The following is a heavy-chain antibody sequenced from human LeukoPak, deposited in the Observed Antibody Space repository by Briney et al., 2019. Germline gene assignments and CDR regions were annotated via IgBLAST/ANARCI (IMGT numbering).Heavy chain of an antibody. J-gene: IGHJ5*02. CDR3: ARGDFGVVITYSWFDP. CDR2: ISNYGTNK. Sequence: PGRSLRLSCAASGFTFSKYTIHWVGQAASNGLGGGAVISNYGTNKYYADSVTCRFTIPRDNSKTTLYLQMDSLRAEDTAVYYCARGDFGVVITYSWFDPWGQGTLVTVSS. V-gene: IGHV3-30*04. CDR1: GFTFSKYT. D-gene: IGHD3-3*01.